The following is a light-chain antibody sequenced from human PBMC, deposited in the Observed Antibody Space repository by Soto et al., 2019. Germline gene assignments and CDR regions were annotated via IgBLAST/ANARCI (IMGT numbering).Light chain of an antibody. CDR2: DVS. Sequence: QSVLTQPASVSGSPGQSITISCTGTSSDGGGDNYVYWYQQHPGKAPILMIYDVSNRPAGVSHRFSCAKSGNTASLPISGRQAEDEADDYCSSSTGSSIVVFGGGTKLTVL. V-gene: IGLV2-14*01. J-gene: IGLJ2*01. CDR3: SSSTGSSIVV. CDR1: SSDGGGDNY.